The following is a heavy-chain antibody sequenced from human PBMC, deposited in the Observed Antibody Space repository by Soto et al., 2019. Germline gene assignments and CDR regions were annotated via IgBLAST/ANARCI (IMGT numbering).Heavy chain of an antibody. CDR1: GFTFSSYA. Sequence: QVQLVESGGGVVQPGRSLRLSCAASGFTFSSYAMHWVRQAPGKGLEWVAVISYDGSNKYYADSVKGRFTISRDNSKNTLYLQMNSLRAEDTAVYYCARARSSGYEHDYWGQGTLVTVSS. D-gene: IGHD5-12*01. CDR3: ARARSSGYEHDY. J-gene: IGHJ4*02. CDR2: ISYDGSNK. V-gene: IGHV3-30-3*01.